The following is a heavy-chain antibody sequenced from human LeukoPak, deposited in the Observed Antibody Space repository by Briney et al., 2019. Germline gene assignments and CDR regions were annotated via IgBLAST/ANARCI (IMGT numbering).Heavy chain of an antibody. CDR2: IYHSGST. CDR3: ARATRYSSGWSRYYFDY. Sequence: SETLSLTCAVSGYSISSGYYWGWIRQPPGKGLEWIGSIYHSGSTYYNPSLKSRVTISVDTSKNQFSLKLSSVTAADTAVYYCARATRYSSGWSRYYFDYWGQGTLVTVSS. D-gene: IGHD6-19*01. J-gene: IGHJ4*02. CDR1: GYSISSGYY. V-gene: IGHV4-38-2*01.